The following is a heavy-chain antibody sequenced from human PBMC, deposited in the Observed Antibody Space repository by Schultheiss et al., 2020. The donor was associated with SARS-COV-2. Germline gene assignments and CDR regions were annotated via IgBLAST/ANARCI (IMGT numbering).Heavy chain of an antibody. V-gene: IGHV4-34*01. Sequence: SETLSLTCAVYGGSFSGYYWSWIRQPPGKGLEWIGEINHSGSTYYNPSLKSRVTISVDTSKNQFSLKLSSVTAADTAVYYCARLTRVTDYWGQGTLVTVSS. CDR2: INHSGST. CDR3: ARLTRVTDY. J-gene: IGHJ4*02. D-gene: IGHD4-11*01. CDR1: GGSFSGYY.